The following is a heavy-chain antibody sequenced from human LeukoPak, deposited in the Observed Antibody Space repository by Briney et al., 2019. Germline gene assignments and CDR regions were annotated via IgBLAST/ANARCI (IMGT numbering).Heavy chain of an antibody. Sequence: PGGSLRLSCAASGFTFSSYGMSWVRQAPGKGLEWVSAISGSGGSTYYADSVKGRSTISRDNSKNTLYLQMNSLRAEDTAVYYCAKGYYDYVWGSYAVDYWGQGTLVTVPS. CDR1: GFTFSSYG. CDR2: ISGSGGST. CDR3: AKGYYDYVWGSYAVDY. J-gene: IGHJ4*02. V-gene: IGHV3-23*01. D-gene: IGHD3-16*01.